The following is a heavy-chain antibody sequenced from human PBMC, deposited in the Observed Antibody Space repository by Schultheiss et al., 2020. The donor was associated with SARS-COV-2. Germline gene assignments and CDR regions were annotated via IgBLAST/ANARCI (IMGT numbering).Heavy chain of an antibody. D-gene: IGHD6-13*01. V-gene: IGHV3-33*01. Sequence: GSLRLSCAASGFTFSSYGMHWVRQAPGKGLEWVAVIWYDGSNKYYADSVKGRFTISRDNSKNTLYLQMNSLRAEDTAVYYCARELRIAAAGTVDYWGQGTLVTVSS. CDR1: GFTFSSYG. CDR3: ARELRIAAAGTVDY. J-gene: IGHJ4*02. CDR2: IWYDGSNK.